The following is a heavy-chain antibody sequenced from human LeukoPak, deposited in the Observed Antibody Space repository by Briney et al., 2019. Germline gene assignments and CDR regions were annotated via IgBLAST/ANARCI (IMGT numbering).Heavy chain of an antibody. CDR3: AREYGDYGYFDY. D-gene: IGHD4-17*01. V-gene: IGHV3-23*01. Sequence: GGSVRLSCAASGFTSSSYAMSWVRQAPGKGLEWVSTISCSGGSTYYADSVKGRFTISRDNSKNTLYLQMNSLRAEDTAVYYCAREYGDYGYFDYWGQGTLVTVSS. CDR1: GFTSSSYA. CDR2: ISCSGGST. J-gene: IGHJ4*02.